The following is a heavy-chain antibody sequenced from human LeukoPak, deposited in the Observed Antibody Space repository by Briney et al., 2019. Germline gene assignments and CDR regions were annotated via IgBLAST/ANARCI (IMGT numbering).Heavy chain of an antibody. V-gene: IGHV3-7*03. CDR1: GFTFSSYW. CDR3: AKTQWKVGATDYFDY. CDR2: IKQDGSEK. D-gene: IGHD1-26*01. J-gene: IGHJ4*02. Sequence: GGSLRLSCAASGFTFSSYWMSWVRQAPGKGLEWVANIKQDGSEKYYVDSVKGRFTISRDNAKNSLYLQMNSLRAEDTAVYYCAKTQWKVGATDYFDYWGQGILVTVSS.